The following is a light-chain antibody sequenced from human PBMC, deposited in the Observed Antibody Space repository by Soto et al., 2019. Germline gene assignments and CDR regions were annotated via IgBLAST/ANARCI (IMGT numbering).Light chain of an antibody. CDR2: GAS. J-gene: IGKJ5*01. Sequence: EIVLTQSPGTLSLSPGERATLSCRASQSVSSSYLAWYQQKPGQAPRLLIYGASSRATGIPDRFSGSGSGTDFTLTIIRLEPEDFAVYYCQQYGRSHTFGQGTRLEIK. V-gene: IGKV3-20*01. CDR1: QSVSSSY. CDR3: QQYGRSHT.